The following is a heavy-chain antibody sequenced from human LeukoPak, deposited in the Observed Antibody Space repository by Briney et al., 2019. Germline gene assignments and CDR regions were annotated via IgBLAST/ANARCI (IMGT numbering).Heavy chain of an antibody. Sequence: SETLSLTCAVSGYSISSGYYWGWIRQPPGKGLEWIGSIYHSGSTYYNPSLKSRVTTSVDTSKNQFSLKLSSVTAADTAVYYCARQVEDIVVVPAAISHYYYMDVWGKGTTVTVSS. V-gene: IGHV4-38-2*01. J-gene: IGHJ6*03. CDR1: GYSISSGYY. CDR3: ARQVEDIVVVPAAISHYYYMDV. D-gene: IGHD2-2*01. CDR2: IYHSGST.